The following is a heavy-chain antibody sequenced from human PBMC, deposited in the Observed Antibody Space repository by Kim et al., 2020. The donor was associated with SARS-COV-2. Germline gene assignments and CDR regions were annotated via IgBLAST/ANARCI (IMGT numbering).Heavy chain of an antibody. D-gene: IGHD3-22*01. V-gene: IGHV3-30*01. Sequence: DSVEARFTISRDNSTDTGYMKVNSMRAEDTAVYYCASEFRSSGRAGTFDIWGQGTMVTVSS. J-gene: IGHJ3*02. CDR3: ASEFRSSGRAGTFDI.